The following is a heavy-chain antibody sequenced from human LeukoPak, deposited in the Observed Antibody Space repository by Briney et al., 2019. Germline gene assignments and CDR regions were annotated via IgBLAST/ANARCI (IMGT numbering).Heavy chain of an antibody. Sequence: GGSLRLSCAASGFTFSTYGMSWVRQAPGKGLEWVSAIISGSGVTTYYADSVKGRFTISRDNSKNTLYLQMNSLRAEDTAVYYCAKDHAYSSGWYLDPPDYWGQGTLVTVSS. D-gene: IGHD6-19*01. V-gene: IGHV3-23*01. CDR2: IISGSGVTT. CDR1: GFTFSTYG. J-gene: IGHJ4*02. CDR3: AKDHAYSSGWYLDPPDY.